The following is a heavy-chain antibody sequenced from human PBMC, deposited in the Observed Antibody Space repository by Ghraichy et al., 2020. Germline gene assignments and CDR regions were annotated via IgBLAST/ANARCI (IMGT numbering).Heavy chain of an antibody. D-gene: IGHD2-15*01. J-gene: IGHJ5*02. CDR2: INHSGST. Sequence: ETLSLTCAVYGGSFSGYYWSWIRQPPGKGLEWIGEINHSGSTNYNPSLKSRVTISVDTSKNQFSLKLSSVTAADTAVYYCARHQGYCSGGSCNNWFDPWGQGTLVTVSS. V-gene: IGHV4-34*01. CDR3: ARHQGYCSGGSCNNWFDP. CDR1: GGSFSGYY.